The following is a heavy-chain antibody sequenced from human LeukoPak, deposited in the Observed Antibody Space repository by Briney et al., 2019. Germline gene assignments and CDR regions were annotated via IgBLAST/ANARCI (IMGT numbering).Heavy chain of an antibody. CDR3: ARGRVSSSTWYSTYYYYFYMEV. CDR2: VDHTGST. J-gene: IGHJ6*03. CDR1: GGSISDSY. D-gene: IGHD4-11*01. Sequence: SQSLSLTRTVSGGSISDSYGSWIRQPPGKGLGWIGYVDHTGSTNFNPSLNGRVSISRDTSKNLFSLRLRSVTAADTAVYFCARGRVSSSTWYSTYYYYFYMEVWGKGTTVTVSS. V-gene: IGHV4-59*01.